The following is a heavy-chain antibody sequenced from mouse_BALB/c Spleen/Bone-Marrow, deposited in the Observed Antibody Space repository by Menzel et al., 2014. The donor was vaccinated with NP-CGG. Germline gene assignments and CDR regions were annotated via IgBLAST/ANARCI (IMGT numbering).Heavy chain of an antibody. CDR1: GYSITSGYS. D-gene: IGHD2-1*01. Sequence: VQLQQSGPDLVKPSQSLSLTCTVTGYSITSGYSWHWIRQFPGNKLEWMGYIHYSGSTNYNPSLKSRISITRDTSKNQFVLQLNSVTTEDTATYYCTRRGYGNWGYYAMDYWGQGTSVTVSS. J-gene: IGHJ4*01. CDR2: IHYSGST. CDR3: TRRGYGNWGYYAMDY. V-gene: IGHV3-1*02.